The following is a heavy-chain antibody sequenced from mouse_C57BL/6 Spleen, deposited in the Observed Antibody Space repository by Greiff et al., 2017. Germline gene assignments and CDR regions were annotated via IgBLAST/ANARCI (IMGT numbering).Heavy chain of an antibody. CDR1: GYTFTDYY. CDR3: AGSNFWYFDV. V-gene: IGHV1-26*01. CDR2: INPNNGGT. J-gene: IGHJ1*03. Sequence: EVQLQQSGPELVKPGASVKISCKASGYTFTDYYMNWVKQSHGKSLEWIGDINPNNGGTSYNQKFKGKATLTVDKSSSTAYMELRSLTSEDSAVYYCAGSNFWYFDVWGTGTTVTVSS. D-gene: IGHD2-5*01.